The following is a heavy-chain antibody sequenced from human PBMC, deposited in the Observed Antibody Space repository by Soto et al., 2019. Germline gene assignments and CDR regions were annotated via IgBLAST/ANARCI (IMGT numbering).Heavy chain of an antibody. V-gene: IGHV4-39*01. Sequence: QLQLQESGPGLVKPSETLSLTCTVSGGSISGSMSSSTHFWGWIRQPPGKGLEGIGSIYYTGSTSHIPSLKRRVTLSIDTSKNQFSRTLTSVTAADTAVYYCARHFYRGYGRGGDFDYWGQGTLVTVSS. J-gene: IGHJ4*02. CDR2: IYYTGST. D-gene: IGHD3-22*01. CDR3: ARHFYRGYGRGGDFDY. CDR1: GGSISGSMSSSTHF.